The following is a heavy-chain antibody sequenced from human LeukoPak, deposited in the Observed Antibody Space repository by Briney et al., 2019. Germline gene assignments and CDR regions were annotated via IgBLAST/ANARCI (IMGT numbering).Heavy chain of an antibody. CDR2: INQDGSVE. D-gene: IGHD1-1*01. CDR3: TRDER. Sequence: GGSLRLSCAASGFTFSNHWMSWVRQAPGRGLEWVANINQDGSVEYYVDSVKGRFTISRDNTKNSLYLQMDSLRAEDTAVYYCTRDERWGQGTLVTVSS. V-gene: IGHV3-7*01. CDR1: GFTFSNHW. J-gene: IGHJ4*02.